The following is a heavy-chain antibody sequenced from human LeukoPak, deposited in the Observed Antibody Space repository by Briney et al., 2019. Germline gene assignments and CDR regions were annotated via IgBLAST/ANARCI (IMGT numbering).Heavy chain of an antibody. J-gene: IGHJ4*02. D-gene: IGHD1-26*01. Sequence: SETLSLTCSVFGYPISGGYYWGWIRQPPGKGLEWIGSIYHSEFTYNNPSLKSRVTMSVDTSKNQFSLKLSSVTAADTAVYFCARLWSVGASPYYFEYWGQGTLATVSS. CDR1: GYPISGGYY. CDR3: ARLWSVGASPYYFEY. CDR2: IYHSEFT. V-gene: IGHV4-38-2*02.